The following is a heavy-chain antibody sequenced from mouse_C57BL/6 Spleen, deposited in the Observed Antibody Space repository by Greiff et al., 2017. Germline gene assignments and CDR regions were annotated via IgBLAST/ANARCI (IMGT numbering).Heavy chain of an antibody. CDR3: ARGIYDYDAIAY. D-gene: IGHD2-4*01. CDR1: GYTFTGSW. V-gene: IGHV1-9*01. Sequence: VQLVESGAELMKPGASVKLSCKATGYTFTGSWIEWVKQRPGHGLEWIGEILPGSGSTNYTEKFKGKATFTAAPSSNTAYMQLSSLTTEDSAIYYCARGIYDYDAIAYGGQGTLVTVSA. CDR2: ILPGSGST. J-gene: IGHJ3*01.